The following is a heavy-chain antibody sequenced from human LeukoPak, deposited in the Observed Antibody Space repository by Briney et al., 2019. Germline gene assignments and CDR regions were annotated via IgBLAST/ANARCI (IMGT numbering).Heavy chain of an antibody. CDR3: ARDPRDIVVVPAVINFDY. V-gene: IGHV1-18*04. CDR2: ISVYNGNT. CDR1: GYTFTSYG. J-gene: IGHJ4*02. Sequence: ASVNVSCKASGYTFTSYGISWVRQAPGQGLEWMGWISVYNGNTNYAQKLQGRVTMTTDTSTSTAYMELRSLRSDDTAVYYCARDPRDIVVVPAVINFDYWGQGTLVTVSS. D-gene: IGHD2-2*01.